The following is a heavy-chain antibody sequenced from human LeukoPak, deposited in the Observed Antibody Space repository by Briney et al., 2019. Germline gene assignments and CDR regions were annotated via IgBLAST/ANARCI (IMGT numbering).Heavy chain of an antibody. CDR2: MSTNIGRT. V-gene: IGHV3-23*01. CDR1: RFTFANYA. Sequence: GGSLRLSFTASRFTFANYAMICVRQAPGKGLEWVSGMSTNIGRTFYADSVKGRFTISRDNSKSTLYLQMNTLRVEDTAVYYCAKIRSEGSGQPLAFDSWGQGTLVTVSS. J-gene: IGHJ4*02. CDR3: AKIRSEGSGQPLAFDS. D-gene: IGHD6-19*01.